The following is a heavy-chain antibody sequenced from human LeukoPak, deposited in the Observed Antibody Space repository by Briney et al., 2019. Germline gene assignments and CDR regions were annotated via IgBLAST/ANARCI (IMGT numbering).Heavy chain of an antibody. J-gene: IGHJ3*02. CDR1: GFTFSSYS. CDR2: ISSSTI. V-gene: IGHV3-48*01. CDR3: ARGDDNWNDLDAFDI. D-gene: IGHD1-1*01. Sequence: GGSLRLSCAASGFTFSSYSMNWVRQAPGKGLEWVSYISSSTIYYADSVKGRFTISRDNAKNSLYLQMNSLRAEDTAVYYCARGDDNWNDLDAFDIWGQGTMVTVSS.